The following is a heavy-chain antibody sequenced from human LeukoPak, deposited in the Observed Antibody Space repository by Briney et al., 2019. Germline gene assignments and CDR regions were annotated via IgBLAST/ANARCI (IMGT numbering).Heavy chain of an antibody. CDR2: IWYDGTNK. D-gene: IGHD1-20*01. Sequence: PGGSLRLSCAASGFTFSSHGIYWVRQAPGRGLEWVAVIWYDGTNKYYEDSVKGRFSISRDDSKNTVYLQMNSLRAEDTAVYYCARDINGVGAFDIWGQGTMVTVSS. V-gene: IGHV3-33*01. J-gene: IGHJ3*02. CDR1: GFTFSSHG. CDR3: ARDINGVGAFDI.